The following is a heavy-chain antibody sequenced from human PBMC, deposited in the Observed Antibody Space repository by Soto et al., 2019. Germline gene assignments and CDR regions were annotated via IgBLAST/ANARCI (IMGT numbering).Heavy chain of an antibody. Sequence: SQTLSLTCAISGESVSSNSAAWNWIRQSPSRGREWLGRTYYRSKWYNDYAVSVKSRITINPDTSKNQFSLQLNSVTPEDTAVYYCARGYCSSTSCYTARYWFDHWGQGTLVTVSS. D-gene: IGHD2-2*02. CDR3: ARGYCSSTSCYTARYWFDH. CDR2: TYYRSKWYN. V-gene: IGHV6-1*01. CDR1: GESVSSNSAA. J-gene: IGHJ5*02.